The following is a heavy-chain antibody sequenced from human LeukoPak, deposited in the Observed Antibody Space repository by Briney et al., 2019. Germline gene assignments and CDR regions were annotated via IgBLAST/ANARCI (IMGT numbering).Heavy chain of an antibody. CDR2: ISGSGGST. D-gene: IGHD2-2*01. Sequence: GGSLRLSCAASGFTFSSYAMSWVRQAPGKGLEWVSAISGSGGSTYSADSVKGRFTISRDNAKNSLYLQMNSLRAEDTAVYYCARKKEGYCSRTSCYLDYYYYYMDVWGKGTTVTISS. V-gene: IGHV3-23*01. CDR1: GFTFSSYA. CDR3: ARKKEGYCSRTSCYLDYYYYYMDV. J-gene: IGHJ6*03.